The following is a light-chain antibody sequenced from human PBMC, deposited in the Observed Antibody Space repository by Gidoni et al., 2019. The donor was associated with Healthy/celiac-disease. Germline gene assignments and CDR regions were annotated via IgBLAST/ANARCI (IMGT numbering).Light chain of an antibody. Sequence: EIVLTQSPATLSLSPGERATLSCRASQSVSSYLAWYQQKPDQAPRLLIYDASNRATGIPARFSGSGSRTDFPLTISRLEPEDFAVYYCQQRSNWLWTFGQGTKVEIK. CDR3: QQRSNWLWT. CDR2: DAS. J-gene: IGKJ1*01. V-gene: IGKV3-11*01. CDR1: QSVSSY.